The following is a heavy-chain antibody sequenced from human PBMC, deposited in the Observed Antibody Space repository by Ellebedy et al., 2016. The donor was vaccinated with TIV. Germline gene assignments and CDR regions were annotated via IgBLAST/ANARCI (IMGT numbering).Heavy chain of an antibody. D-gene: IGHD2-2*01. Sequence: GESLKISXKASGYTFTSYGISWVRQAPGQGLEWMGWISAYNGNTNYAQKLQGRVTMTTDTSTSTAYMELRSLRSDDTAVYYCARGRIGYCSSTSCLNAFDIWGQGTMVTVSS. J-gene: IGHJ3*02. CDR2: ISAYNGNT. CDR1: GYTFTSYG. V-gene: IGHV1-18*01. CDR3: ARGRIGYCSSTSCLNAFDI.